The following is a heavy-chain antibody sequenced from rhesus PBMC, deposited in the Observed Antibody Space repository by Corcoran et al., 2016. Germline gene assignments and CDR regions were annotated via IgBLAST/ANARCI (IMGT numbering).Heavy chain of an antibody. CDR3: ATEMVAVTGSDSY. V-gene: IGHV3S5*01. J-gene: IGHJ4*01. Sequence: EVQLVETGGGLVQPGGSLKLSCAASGFTFSSYDMSWVRQAPGEGLEWVSGISSSGGSTYYADSVKGRFTVSRDNSKNTLSLQMHSLRDEDTAVYYCATEMVAVTGSDSYWGQGVLVTVSS. D-gene: IGHD2-21*01. CDR2: ISSSGGST. CDR1: GFTFSSYD.